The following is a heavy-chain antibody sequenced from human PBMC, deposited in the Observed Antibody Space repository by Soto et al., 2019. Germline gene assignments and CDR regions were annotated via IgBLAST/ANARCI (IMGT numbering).Heavy chain of an antibody. CDR1: GGSISSSNW. J-gene: IGHJ6*02. D-gene: IGHD6-13*01. Sequence: ASETLSLTCAVSGGSISSSNWWSWVRQPPGKGLEWIGEIYHSGSTNYNPSPKSRVTISVDKSKNQFSLELSSVTAADTAVYYCARDGIAAAGTVGYYYYGMDVWGQGTTVTVSS. CDR2: IYHSGST. CDR3: ARDGIAAAGTVGYYYYGMDV. V-gene: IGHV4-4*02.